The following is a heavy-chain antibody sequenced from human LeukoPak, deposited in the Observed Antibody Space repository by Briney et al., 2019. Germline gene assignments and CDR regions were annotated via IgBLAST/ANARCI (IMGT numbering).Heavy chain of an antibody. V-gene: IGHV3-23*01. D-gene: IGHD1-14*01. CDR3: AKEPNLSFYYMAD. J-gene: IGHJ6*03. CDR2: ISGSGSSI. CDR1: GFSFSTSG. Sequence: GGSLRLSSAASGFSFSTSGMSWVRQTPEKGLEWVSSISGSGSSIFYTDSVKGRFTISRDNSNSTLYLQMTSLRADDTAIYYCAKEPNLSFYYMADWGKGTTVTISS.